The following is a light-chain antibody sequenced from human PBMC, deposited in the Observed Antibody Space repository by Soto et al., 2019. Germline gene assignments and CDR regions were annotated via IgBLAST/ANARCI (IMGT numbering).Light chain of an antibody. Sequence: QAVVTKSPSASSSLGASVKLTCTLSSGHSTYAIAWHQQQPEKGPRYLMKLNSDGSHSKGDGIPDRFSGSSSGAERYLTISSLQSEDEADYYCQTWGTGPWVFGGGTKLTVL. CDR2: LNSDGSH. J-gene: IGLJ3*02. V-gene: IGLV4-69*01. CDR1: SGHSTYA. CDR3: QTWGTGPWV.